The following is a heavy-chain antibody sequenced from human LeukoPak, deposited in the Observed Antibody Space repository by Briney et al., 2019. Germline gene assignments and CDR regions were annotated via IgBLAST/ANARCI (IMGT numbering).Heavy chain of an antibody. V-gene: IGHV3-23*01. J-gene: IGHJ3*02. CDR3: AKCSANYYNDAFDM. CDR1: GFTFNVYP. Sequence: GVSLTLSCAASGFTFNVYPMNWLRQSPGKGLEWLLFFRGGGAGTRYAHPVQGRFIISRDNSNNTLYMQMNRLRGEDTATYYCAKCSANYYNDAFDMWGQGTMVTVSS. D-gene: IGHD3-10*02. CDR2: FRGGGAGT.